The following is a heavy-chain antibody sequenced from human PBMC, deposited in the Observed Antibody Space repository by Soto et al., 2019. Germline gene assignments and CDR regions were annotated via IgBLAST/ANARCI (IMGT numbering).Heavy chain of an antibody. J-gene: IGHJ4*02. Sequence: ASVKVSCKASGNTFTSSGISWVRQAPGQGLEWMGWISAYNGNTNYAQKLQGRVTMTTDTSTSTAYMELRSLRSDDTAVYYCASGPSSGWYGGFDYWGQGTLVTV. CDR1: GNTFTSSG. V-gene: IGHV1-18*01. CDR3: ASGPSSGWYGGFDY. CDR2: ISAYNGNT. D-gene: IGHD6-19*01.